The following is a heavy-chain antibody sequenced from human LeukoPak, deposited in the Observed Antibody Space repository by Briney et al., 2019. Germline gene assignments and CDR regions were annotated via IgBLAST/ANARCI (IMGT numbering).Heavy chain of an antibody. CDR2: IYSDSST. J-gene: IGHJ4*02. V-gene: IGHV3-53*01. CDR3: ARRAGIYSHPYDY. D-gene: IGHD1-14*01. CDR1: GFTVSSNC. Sequence: GGSLRLSCAASGFTVSSNCMTWVRQAPGKGLEWVSFIYSDSSTYYADSVRGRFTISRDNSKNTLYLQMNSLRAEDTAVYYCARRAGIYSHPYDYWGQGTLVTVSS.